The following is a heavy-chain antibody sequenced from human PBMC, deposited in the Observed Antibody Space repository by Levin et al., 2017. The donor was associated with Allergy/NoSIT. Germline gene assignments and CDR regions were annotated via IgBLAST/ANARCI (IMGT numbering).Heavy chain of an antibody. CDR2: ISGSGATI. V-gene: IGHV3-11*01. J-gene: IGHJ4*02. D-gene: IGHD6-25*01. CDR1: GFTFSDYY. Sequence: GGPLRLSCAASGFTFSDYYMTWIRQAPGKGLEWISYISGSGATIYYADPVKGRFTVSRDNAKNSLYLQMNSPRAEDSALYYCARAGAAARRNYYFDYGGQGTLVTVSS. CDR3: ARAGAAARRNYYFDY.